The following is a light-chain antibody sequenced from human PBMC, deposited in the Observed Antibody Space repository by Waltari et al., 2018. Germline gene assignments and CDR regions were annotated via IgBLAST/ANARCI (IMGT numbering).Light chain of an antibody. Sequence: SCRASQSVSRALAWYQQKPGQAPRLLIYGASTRATGIPDRFSGSGSGTDFSLTISRLEPVDFAVYYCQHYLRLPVTFGQGTTVEI. CDR1: QSVSRA. V-gene: IGKV3-20*01. CDR2: GAS. J-gene: IGKJ1*01. CDR3: QHYLRLPVT.